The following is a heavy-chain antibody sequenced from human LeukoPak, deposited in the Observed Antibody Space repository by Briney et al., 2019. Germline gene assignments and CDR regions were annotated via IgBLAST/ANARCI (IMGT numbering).Heavy chain of an antibody. V-gene: IGHV3-23*01. Sequence: GGSLRLSCAASGFTFSSYAMSWVRQAPGKGLEWVSAISSSGGSTYYEDSVKGRLTIFIDNSTNTLYLQMNSMRAEDTAVYYCAKVGYSSSWYANFDYWGQGTLVTVSS. J-gene: IGHJ4*02. CDR1: GFTFSSYA. CDR3: AKVGYSSSWYANFDY. CDR2: ISSSGGST. D-gene: IGHD6-13*01.